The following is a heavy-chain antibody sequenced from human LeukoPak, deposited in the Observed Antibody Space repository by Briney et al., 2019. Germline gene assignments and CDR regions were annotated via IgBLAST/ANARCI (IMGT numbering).Heavy chain of an antibody. D-gene: IGHD7-27*01. J-gene: IGHJ6*02. V-gene: IGHV1-8*01. Sequence: GASVKVSCKASGYTFTSYDINWVRQATGQGLEWMGWMNPNSGNTGYAQKFQGRVTMTRNTSISTAYMELSSLRSEDTAVYYCARDRQPRDLTGEYYYYGMDVWGQGTTVTVSS. CDR2: MNPNSGNT. CDR3: ARDRQPRDLTGEYYYYGMDV. CDR1: GYTFTSYD.